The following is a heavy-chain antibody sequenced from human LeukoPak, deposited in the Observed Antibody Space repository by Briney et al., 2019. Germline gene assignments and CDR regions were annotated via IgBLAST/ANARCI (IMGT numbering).Heavy chain of an antibody. CDR2: IKQDGSDK. D-gene: IGHD3-10*01. Sequence: GGSLRLSCAASGFTFSAYWMSWVRQAPGKGLEWVANIKQDGSDKFYVDSVKGRFTISKDNAKNSVCLQMDSLRVEDTAVYYCARDYRGKDVWGRGTTVTVSS. CDR1: GFTFSAYW. J-gene: IGHJ6*02. V-gene: IGHV3-7*01. CDR3: ARDYRGKDV.